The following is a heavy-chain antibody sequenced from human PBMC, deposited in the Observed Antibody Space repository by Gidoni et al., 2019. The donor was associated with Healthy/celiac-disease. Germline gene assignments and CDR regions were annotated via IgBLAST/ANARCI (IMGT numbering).Heavy chain of an antibody. CDR1: GGSISSGDYY. V-gene: IGHV4-30-4*01. D-gene: IGHD5-18*01. CDR2: IYYSGST. CDR3: ARYPNVDTAMVGEDDAFDI. J-gene: IGHJ3*02. Sequence: QVQLQESGPGLVKPSQTLSLTCTVSGGSISSGDYYWSWIRQPPGKGLEWIGYIYYSGSTYYNPSLKSRVTISVDTSKNQFSLKLSSVTAADTAVYYCARYPNVDTAMVGEDDAFDIWGQGTMVTVSS.